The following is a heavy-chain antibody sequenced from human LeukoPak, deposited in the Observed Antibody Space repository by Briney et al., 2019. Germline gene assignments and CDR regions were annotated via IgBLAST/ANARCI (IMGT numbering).Heavy chain of an antibody. J-gene: IGHJ3*01. Sequence: GGSLRLSRAASGFTFSSYEMNWVRQAPGKGLEWVSYISNSGKTIYYADSVKGRFTISRDNAKNSLYLQMNGLRAEGTAVYYCASWADWGQGTMVTVSS. D-gene: IGHD3-16*01. CDR1: GFTFSSYE. V-gene: IGHV3-48*03. CDR2: ISNSGKTI. CDR3: ASWAD.